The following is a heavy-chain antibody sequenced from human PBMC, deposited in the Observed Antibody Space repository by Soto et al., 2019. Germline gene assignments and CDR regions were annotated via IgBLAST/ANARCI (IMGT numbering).Heavy chain of an antibody. CDR1: GGTFSSYA. D-gene: IGHD6-19*01. V-gene: IGHV1-69*13. J-gene: IGHJ6*02. CDR3: AGSSGWSELDYYYYYGMDV. CDR2: IIPIFGTA. Sequence: SAKALCQASGGTFSSYAISWVRQAPVQGLEWMGGIIPIFGTANYAQKYQGRVTITADESTSTANMELSSLRSEDTAVYYCAGSSGWSELDYYYYYGMDVWGQGTTVTVSS.